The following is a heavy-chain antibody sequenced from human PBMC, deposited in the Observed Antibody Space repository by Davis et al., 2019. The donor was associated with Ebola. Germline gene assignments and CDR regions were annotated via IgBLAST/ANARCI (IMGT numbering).Heavy chain of an antibody. J-gene: IGHJ5*02. V-gene: IGHV7-4-1*02. CDR1: GYTFTGYY. Sequence: ASVKVSCKASGYTFTGYYMHWVRQAPGQGLEWMGWINTNTGNPTYAQGFTGRFVFSLDTSVSTAYLQISSLKAEDTAVYYCARVDSSWLDGFDPWGQGTLVTVSS. CDR3: ARVDSSWLDGFDP. D-gene: IGHD6-13*01. CDR2: INTNTGNP.